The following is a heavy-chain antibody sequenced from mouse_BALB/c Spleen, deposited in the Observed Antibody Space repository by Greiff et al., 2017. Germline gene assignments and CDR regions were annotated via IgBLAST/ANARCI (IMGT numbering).Heavy chain of an antibody. CDR1: GYSFTSYY. CDR2: IDPFNGGT. J-gene: IGHJ3*01. V-gene: IGHV1S135*01. D-gene: IGHD2-4*01. Sequence: EVQLQQSGPELMKPGASVKISCKASGYSFTSYYMHWVKHSHGKSLEWIGYIDPFNGGTSYNQKFKDKATLTADKSSSTAYMQLSSLTSEDSAVYYCARYRITKVSWFAYWGQGTLVTVSA. CDR3: ARYRITKVSWFAY.